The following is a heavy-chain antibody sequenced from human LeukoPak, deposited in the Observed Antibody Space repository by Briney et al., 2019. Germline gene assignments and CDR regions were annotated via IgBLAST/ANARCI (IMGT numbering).Heavy chain of an antibody. CDR2: INPSGGST. Sequence: ASVKVSCKASGYTFTSYYMHWVRQAPGQGLEWMGIINPSGGSTSYAQKFQGRVTMTRDTSTSTVYMELSSLRSEDTAVYYCARVVKGSGWGYYFDYWGQGTLVTVSP. CDR1: GYTFTSYY. D-gene: IGHD6-19*01. V-gene: IGHV1-46*01. CDR3: ARVVKGSGWGYYFDY. J-gene: IGHJ4*02.